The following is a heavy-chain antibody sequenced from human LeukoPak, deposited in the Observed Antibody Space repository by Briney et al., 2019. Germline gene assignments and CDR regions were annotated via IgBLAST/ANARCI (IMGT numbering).Heavy chain of an antibody. V-gene: IGHV4-4*07. D-gene: IGHD4-23*01. J-gene: IGHJ6*03. CDR1: GGSISSYY. Sequence: SETLSLTCTVSGGSISSYYWSWIRQPAGKGLEWIGRIYTSGSTTYNPSLKSRVTMSVDTSKNQFSLKLSSVTAADTAVYYCARSGVSLLFDYYYMDVWGKGTTVTVSS. CDR2: IYTSGST. CDR3: ARSGVSLLFDYYYMDV.